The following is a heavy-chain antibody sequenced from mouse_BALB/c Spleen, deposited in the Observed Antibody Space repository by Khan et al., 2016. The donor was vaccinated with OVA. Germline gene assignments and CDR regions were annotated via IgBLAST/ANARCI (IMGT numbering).Heavy chain of an antibody. Sequence: EVELVESGGGLVQPGGSRKLSCAASGFTFSSYGMHWVRQAPEKGLEWVAYISGDSSTTYYADTVKGRFTISRDNPKNTLFLQMTSLMSEDTAMYYCATSYYYGYYFDYWGPGTTLTVSS. CDR3: ATSYYYGYYFDY. J-gene: IGHJ2*01. CDR2: ISGDSSTT. D-gene: IGHD1-1*01. V-gene: IGHV5-17*02. CDR1: GFTFSSYG.